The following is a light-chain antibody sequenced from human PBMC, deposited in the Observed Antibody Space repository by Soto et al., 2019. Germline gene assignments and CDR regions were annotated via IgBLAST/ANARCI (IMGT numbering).Light chain of an antibody. V-gene: IGKV3-20*01. J-gene: IGKJ1*01. CDR3: HQCGNSHWT. CDR1: QSVSSTY. Sequence: EVVLTQSPGSLSLSPGERATLSCRASQSVSSTYLAWYQQKPGQAPRVLIYGASSRATGTPDRFSGSGSGTDFTLTISRLEPEDFAVYYCHQCGNSHWTFGQGTKVEI. CDR2: GAS.